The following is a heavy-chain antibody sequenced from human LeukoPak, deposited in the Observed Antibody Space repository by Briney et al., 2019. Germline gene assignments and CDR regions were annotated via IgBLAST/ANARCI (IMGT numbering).Heavy chain of an antibody. Sequence: SETLSLTCTVSGGSINNYYWNWIRQPPGKGLEWIGYIYYSGSTNYNPSLKSRVTISIDTSKNQFSLKLSSVTAADTAVYYCARGTTVVTPLDYWGQGTLVTVSS. J-gene: IGHJ4*02. CDR1: GGSINNYY. V-gene: IGHV4-59*08. CDR3: ARGTTVVTPLDY. D-gene: IGHD4-23*01. CDR2: IYYSGST.